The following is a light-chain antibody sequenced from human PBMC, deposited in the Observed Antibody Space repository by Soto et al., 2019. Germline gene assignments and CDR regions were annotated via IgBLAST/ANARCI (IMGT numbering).Light chain of an antibody. CDR2: DVA. Sequence: QSVLTQPRSVSGSPGQSVTISCTGTSSDVGGYNSVSWYQQHPGKAPQLMIYDVAKRPSGVPDRFSGSKSGNTASLTISGLQAEDEADYHCCSYAGRYTHVEFGGGTKVTVL. J-gene: IGLJ2*01. CDR3: CSYAGRYTHVE. V-gene: IGLV2-11*01. CDR1: SSDVGGYNS.